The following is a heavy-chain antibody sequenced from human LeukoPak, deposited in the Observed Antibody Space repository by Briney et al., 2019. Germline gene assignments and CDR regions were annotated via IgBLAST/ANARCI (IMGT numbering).Heavy chain of an antibody. CDR1: GFTISNYW. CDR3: ARTPWDFWSNSMDV. V-gene: IGHV3-7*01. D-gene: IGHD3-3*01. CDR2: IKQDGSDK. J-gene: IGHJ6*04. Sequence: PGGSLRLSCAASGFTISNYWMSWVRQAQGKGLEWVANIKQDGSDKYYVGSVKGRFTISRDNAKNSLYLQMNSPRAEDTAVYYCARTPWDFWSNSMDVWGKGTTVTVSS.